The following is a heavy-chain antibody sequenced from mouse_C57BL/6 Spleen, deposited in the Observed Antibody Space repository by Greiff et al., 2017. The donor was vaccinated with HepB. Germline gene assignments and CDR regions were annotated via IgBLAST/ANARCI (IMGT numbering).Heavy chain of an antibody. CDR2: IYPGGGYT. CDR3: ARWAAQALYYFDY. D-gene: IGHD3-2*02. Sequence: QVQLQQSGAELVRPGPSVKMSCKASGYTFTNYWIGWAKQRPGHGLEWIGDIYPGGGYTNYNEKFKGKATLTADKSSSTAYMQFSSLTSEDSAIYYCARWAAQALYYFDYWGQGTTLTVSS. J-gene: IGHJ2*01. V-gene: IGHV1-63*01. CDR1: GYTFTNYW.